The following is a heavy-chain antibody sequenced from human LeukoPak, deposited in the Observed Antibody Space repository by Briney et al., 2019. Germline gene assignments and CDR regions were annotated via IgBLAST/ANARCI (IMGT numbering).Heavy chain of an antibody. Sequence: GGSLRLSCAASGFTFSSYGMHWVRQAPGKGLEWVALTSYDGSNKYYADSVKGRFTISRDNSKNTLSLQVNSLRAEDTAVYYCAKDVGGWLFDPWGQGTLVTVSS. CDR2: TSYDGSNK. CDR1: GFTFSSYG. J-gene: IGHJ5*02. CDR3: AKDVGGWLFDP. V-gene: IGHV3-30*18. D-gene: IGHD6-19*01.